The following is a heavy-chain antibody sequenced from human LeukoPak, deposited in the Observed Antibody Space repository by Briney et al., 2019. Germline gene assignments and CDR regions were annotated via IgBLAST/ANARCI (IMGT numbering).Heavy chain of an antibody. CDR1: GFSFSSYG. J-gene: IGHJ3*02. CDR2: ISYDGRNE. CDR3: AKDLPPKWELPFDAFDI. V-gene: IGHV3-30*18. Sequence: GGSLRLSCAASGFSFSSYGMHWVRQAPGTGLEWVAVISYDGRNEYYADSLKGRFTISRDNSKNTLYLQMNSLRAEDTAVYYCAKDLPPKWELPFDAFDIWGQGTMVTVSS. D-gene: IGHD1-26*01.